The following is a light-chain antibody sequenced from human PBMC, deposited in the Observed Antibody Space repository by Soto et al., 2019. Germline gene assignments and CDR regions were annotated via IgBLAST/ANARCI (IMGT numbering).Light chain of an antibody. V-gene: IGKV3-20*01. CDR3: QQYDGSPRT. Sequence: EIVLTQSPGILSLSPGERASLSCGASQSISSSFLAWYQQKPGQAPRLLIYDASSRAAGIPDRFSGSGSGTDFTLTITRLEPEDFAVYHCQQYDGSPRTFGQGTKVDIK. J-gene: IGKJ1*01. CDR1: QSISSSF. CDR2: DAS.